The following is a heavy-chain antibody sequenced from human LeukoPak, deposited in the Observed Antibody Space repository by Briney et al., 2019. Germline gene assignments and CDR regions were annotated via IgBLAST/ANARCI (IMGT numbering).Heavy chain of an antibody. CDR2: INPSGGST. D-gene: IGHD6-13*01. CDR1: GYTFTSYY. Sequence: ASVKVSCKASGYTFTSYYMHWVRQAPGQGLEWMGIINPSGGSTSYAQKFQGRVTMTRDTSISTAYMELSSLRSEDTAVYYCARGRGAAAGLAYWGQGTLVTVSS. CDR3: ARGRGAAAGLAY. J-gene: IGHJ4*02. V-gene: IGHV1-46*01.